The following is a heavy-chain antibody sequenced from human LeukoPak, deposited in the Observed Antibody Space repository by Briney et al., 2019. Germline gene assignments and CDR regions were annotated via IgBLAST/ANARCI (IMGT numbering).Heavy chain of an antibody. J-gene: IGHJ2*01. Sequence: SETLSLTCTVSGGSISSSSYYWGWIRQPPGKGPEWIGSIYYSGSTYYNPSLKSRVTISVDTSKNQFSLKLSSVTAADTAVYYCAHMTTVTPYWYFDLWGRGTLVTVSS. D-gene: IGHD4-17*01. CDR1: GGSISSSSYY. V-gene: IGHV4-39*01. CDR3: AHMTTVTPYWYFDL. CDR2: IYYSGST.